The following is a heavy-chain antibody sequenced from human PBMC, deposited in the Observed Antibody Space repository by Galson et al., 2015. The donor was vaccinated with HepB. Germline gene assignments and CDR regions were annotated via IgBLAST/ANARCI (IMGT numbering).Heavy chain of an antibody. CDR1: GYTFTHYA. V-gene: IGHV1-3*01. Sequence: SVKVSCKASGYTFTHYAIHWVRQAPGQRLEWMAWINAGHGHTKYSQNVQGRVTVTRDTSANTAYMELSSLRSEDTAVYYCARGPYSGNYYGYFDSWGQGTRVTVSS. J-gene: IGHJ4*02. CDR2: INAGHGHT. D-gene: IGHD1-26*01. CDR3: ARGPYSGNYYGYFDS.